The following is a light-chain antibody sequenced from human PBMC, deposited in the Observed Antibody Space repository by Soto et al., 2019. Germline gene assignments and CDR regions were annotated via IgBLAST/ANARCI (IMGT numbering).Light chain of an antibody. CDR2: EVS. V-gene: IGLV2-14*01. J-gene: IGLJ1*01. CDR3: SSYTSSSTLA. CDR1: SSDVGGYNY. Sequence: QSVLTQPASVSGSPGQSITISCTGTSSDVGGYNYVSWYQQHPGKAPKLMIYEVSNRPSGVSNRFSGSKSGNTASLTISGLQAEEEADYYCSSYTSSSTLAFGTGTKVTVL.